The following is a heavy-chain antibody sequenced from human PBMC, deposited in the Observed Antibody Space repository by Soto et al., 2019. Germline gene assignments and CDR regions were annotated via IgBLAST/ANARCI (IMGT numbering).Heavy chain of an antibody. D-gene: IGHD4-4*01. CDR1: GFTFSDYY. Sequence: GGSLRLSCAASGFTFSDYYMSWIRQAPGKGLEWVSYISSSGSTIYYADSVKGRFTISRDNAKNSLYLQMNSLRAEDTAVYYCVTSSTVTTFDYWGQGTLVTVSS. V-gene: IGHV3-11*01. CDR3: VTSSTVTTFDY. CDR2: ISSSGSTI. J-gene: IGHJ4*02.